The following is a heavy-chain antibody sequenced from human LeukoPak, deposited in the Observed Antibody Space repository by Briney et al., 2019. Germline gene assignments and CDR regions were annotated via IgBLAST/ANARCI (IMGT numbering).Heavy chain of an antibody. Sequence: GGSLRLSCAASGFTFSSYEMNWVRQAPGKGLEWVSYISSSGSTIYYADSVKGRFTISRDSSKNTLYLQMNSLRAEDTAVYYCAKDSEVGGDRFDYWGQGTLVTVSS. CDR1: GFTFSSYE. J-gene: IGHJ4*02. V-gene: IGHV3-48*03. D-gene: IGHD2-21*02. CDR3: AKDSEVGGDRFDY. CDR2: ISSSGSTI.